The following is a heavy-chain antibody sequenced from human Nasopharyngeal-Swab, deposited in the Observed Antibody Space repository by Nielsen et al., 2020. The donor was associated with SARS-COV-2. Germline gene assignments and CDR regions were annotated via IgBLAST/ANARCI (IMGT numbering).Heavy chain of an antibody. CDR3: ARESFGDYEWYFDL. V-gene: IGHV3-21*01. CDR2: ISSSSTYI. J-gene: IGHJ2*01. CDR1: AFTFSSDS. Sequence: GESLKISCAASAFTFSSDSINWVRQAPGKGLEWVSSISSSSTYIYYADSVKGRFTVSRDNAKNSLYLQMNSLRAEDTAVYYCARESFGDYEWYFDLWGRGTLVTVSS. D-gene: IGHD4-17*01.